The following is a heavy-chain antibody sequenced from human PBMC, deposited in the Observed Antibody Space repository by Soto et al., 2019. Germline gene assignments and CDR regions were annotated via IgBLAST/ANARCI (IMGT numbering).Heavy chain of an antibody. Sequence: ESGGGVVQPGRSLRLSCAASGFTFSSYGMHWVRQAPGKGLEWVAVIWYDGSNKYYADSVKGRFTISRDNSKNTLYLQMNSLRAEDTAVYYCARDAGDSSSWANWFDPWGQGTLVTVSS. CDR1: GFTFSSYG. D-gene: IGHD6-13*01. V-gene: IGHV3-33*01. CDR2: IWYDGSNK. J-gene: IGHJ5*02. CDR3: ARDAGDSSSWANWFDP.